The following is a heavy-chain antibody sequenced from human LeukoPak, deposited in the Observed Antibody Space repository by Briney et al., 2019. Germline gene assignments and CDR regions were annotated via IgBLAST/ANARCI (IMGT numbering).Heavy chain of an antibody. CDR1: GYTFSNFY. J-gene: IGHJ5*02. CDR3: ARAYYDFWSGYLAGWFDP. V-gene: IGHV1-2*02. CDR2: INPNSGGT. Sequence: GASVKVSCKASGYTFSNFYIHWVRQAPGQGLEWMGWINPNSGGTNYAQKFQGRVTMTRDTSISTAYMELSRLRSDDTAVYYCARAYYDFWSGYLAGWFDPWGQGTLVTVSS. D-gene: IGHD3-3*01.